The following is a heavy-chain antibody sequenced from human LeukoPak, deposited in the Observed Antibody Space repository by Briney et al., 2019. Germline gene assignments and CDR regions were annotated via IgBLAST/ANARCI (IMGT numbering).Heavy chain of an antibody. CDR3: AREGWQWLVHAFDI. CDR2: IYYTGST. CDR1: GGSISSYY. J-gene: IGHJ3*02. D-gene: IGHD6-19*01. V-gene: IGHV4-59*12. Sequence: NPSETLSLTCTVSGGSISSYYWAWIRQPPGKGLEFIGYIYYTGSTDYNPSLRSRLTISVDTSKNQFSLKLSSVTAADTAVYYCAREGWQWLVHAFDIWGQGTMVTVSS.